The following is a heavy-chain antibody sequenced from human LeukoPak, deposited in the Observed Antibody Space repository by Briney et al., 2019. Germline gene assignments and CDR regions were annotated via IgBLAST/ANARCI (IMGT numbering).Heavy chain of an antibody. V-gene: IGHV3-30*04. Sequence: GRSLRLSCAASGFPFSTYAMHWVRQAPGKGLEWVAVISYDRSNKYYADSVTGRFTISRDNSKSTLYLQMNSLRAEDTALYYCARDFSRGSYKGRDYYMDIWGKGTTVTVSS. D-gene: IGHD1-26*01. J-gene: IGHJ6*03. CDR1: GFPFSTYA. CDR2: ISYDRSNK. CDR3: ARDFSRGSYKGRDYYMDI.